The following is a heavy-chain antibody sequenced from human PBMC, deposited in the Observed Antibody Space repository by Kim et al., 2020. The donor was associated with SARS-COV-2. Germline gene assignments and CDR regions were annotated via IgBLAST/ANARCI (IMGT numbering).Heavy chain of an antibody. CDR2: IGGDLGTS. CDR3: AKALTGYYLRFYYYYG. V-gene: IGHV3-43*02. J-gene: IGHJ6*01. CDR1: GFTFDDYA. D-gene: IGHD3-9*01. Sequence: GGSLRLSCAASGFTFDDYAMHWVRQAPGKGLEWVALIGGDLGTSYYAASMKGRSTISSDNSKTSLYLQMNSLRTEDTALHYCAKALTGYYLRFYYYYG.